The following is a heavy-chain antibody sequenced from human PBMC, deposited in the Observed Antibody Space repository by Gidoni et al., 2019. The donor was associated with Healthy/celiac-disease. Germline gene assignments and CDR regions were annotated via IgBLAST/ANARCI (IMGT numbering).Heavy chain of an antibody. D-gene: IGHD4-17*01. Sequence: QVQLVQSGAEVKKPGASVKVSCKASGYTFTSYGISWVRQAPGQGLEWMGWISAYNGNTNYAQKLQGRVTMTTDTSTSTAYMELRSLRSDDTAVYYCARFATTVTTRDYYYYYYMDVWGKGTTVTVSS. V-gene: IGHV1-18*04. CDR3: ARFATTVTTRDYYYYYYMDV. CDR2: ISAYNGNT. J-gene: IGHJ6*03. CDR1: GYTFTSYG.